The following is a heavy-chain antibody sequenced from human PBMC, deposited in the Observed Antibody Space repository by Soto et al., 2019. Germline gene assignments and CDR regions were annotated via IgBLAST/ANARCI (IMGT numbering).Heavy chain of an antibody. D-gene: IGHD5-18*01. CDR1: GGTFSSYA. Sequence: QVQLVQSGAEVKKPGSSVKVSCKASGGTFSSYAISWVRQAPGQGLEWMGGIIPIFGTANYAQKFQGRVTTTXDXFTSTAYMELSSLRSEDTAVYYCATSGVDTAMAIDYWGQGTLVTVSS. V-gene: IGHV1-69*05. CDR2: IIPIFGTA. CDR3: ATSGVDTAMAIDY. J-gene: IGHJ4*02.